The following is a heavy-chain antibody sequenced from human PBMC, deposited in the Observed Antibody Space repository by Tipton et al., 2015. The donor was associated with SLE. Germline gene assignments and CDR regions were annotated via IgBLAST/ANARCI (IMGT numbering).Heavy chain of an antibody. CDR2: IHYSGST. Sequence: TLSLTCAVYGGSISSSSSYYWAWIRQPPGKGLEWIGYIHYSGSTNYNPSLKSRVTISVDTSKNQFSLKLSSVTAADTAVYYCARNILTGYFSAFDVWGQGTMVTVSS. D-gene: IGHD3-9*01. CDR3: ARNILTGYFSAFDV. CDR1: GGSISSSSSYY. J-gene: IGHJ3*01. V-gene: IGHV4-61*05.